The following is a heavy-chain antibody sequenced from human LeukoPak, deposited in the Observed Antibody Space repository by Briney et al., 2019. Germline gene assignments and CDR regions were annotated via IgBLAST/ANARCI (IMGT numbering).Heavy chain of an antibody. Sequence: PSETLSLTCAVYGGSFSGYYWTWIRQSPGKGLEWIGEINHSGSTNYNPSLTSRDTISVDTSKNQFSLKLSSVTAADTAVYYCARTVIAVTGTELGWFDLWGPGTLVTVSS. D-gene: IGHD6-19*01. CDR1: GGSFSGYY. J-gene: IGHJ5*02. V-gene: IGHV4-34*01. CDR3: ARTVIAVTGTELGWFDL. CDR2: INHSGST.